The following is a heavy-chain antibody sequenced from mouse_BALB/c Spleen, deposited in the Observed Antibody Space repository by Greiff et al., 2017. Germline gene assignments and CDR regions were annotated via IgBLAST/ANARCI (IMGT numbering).Heavy chain of an antibody. Sequence: VQLQQPGAELVKPGASVKMSCKASGYTFTSYNMYWVKQTPGQGLEWIGAIYPGNGDTSYNQKFKGKATLTADKSSSTAYMQLSSLTSEDSAVYYCARCVGYDGRNYWGQGTTLTVSS. D-gene: IGHD2-2*01. V-gene: IGHV1-12*01. CDR3: ARCVGYDGRNY. J-gene: IGHJ2*01. CDR1: GYTFTSYN. CDR2: IYPGNGDT.